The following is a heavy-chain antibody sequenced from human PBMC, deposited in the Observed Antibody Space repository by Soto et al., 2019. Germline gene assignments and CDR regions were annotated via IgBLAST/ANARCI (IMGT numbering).Heavy chain of an antibody. CDR3: ARTITGYFWAGAY. Sequence: GALRLSCAASGCTFNMYAMSGVRQAPGKGLEWVSGIGGSGTNTYYADFVKGRFTISRDNSKNTLYLQMDSLRAEDTAVYYCARTITGYFWAGAYWGQGTLVAVSS. CDR2: IGGSGTNT. D-gene: IGHD1-1*01. CDR1: GCTFNMYA. V-gene: IGHV3-23*01. J-gene: IGHJ4*02.